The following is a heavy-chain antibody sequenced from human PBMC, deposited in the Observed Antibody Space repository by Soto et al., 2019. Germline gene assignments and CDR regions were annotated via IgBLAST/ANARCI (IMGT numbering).Heavy chain of an antibody. J-gene: IGHJ4*02. Sequence: GGSLRLSCAASGFTFSSYGMHWVRQAPGKGLEWVAVIWYDGSNKYYADSVKGRFTISRDNSKNTLYLQMNSLRAEDTAVYYCARGDRLLPYYFDYWGQGTLVTVSS. CDR2: IWYDGSNK. V-gene: IGHV3-33*01. CDR1: GFTFSSYG. D-gene: IGHD4-17*01. CDR3: ARGDRLLPYYFDY.